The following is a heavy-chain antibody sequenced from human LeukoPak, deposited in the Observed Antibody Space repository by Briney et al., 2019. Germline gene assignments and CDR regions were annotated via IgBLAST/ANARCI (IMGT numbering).Heavy chain of an antibody. D-gene: IGHD2-15*01. V-gene: IGHV1-24*01. Sequence: AASVKVSCKVSGYTLTELSMHWVRQAPGKGLEWMGGFDPEDGETIYAQKFQGRVTMTEDTSTDTAYVELSSLRSEDTAVYYCATEGGCSGGSCKNYYYYGMDVWGQGTTVTVSS. CDR2: FDPEDGET. J-gene: IGHJ6*02. CDR3: ATEGGCSGGSCKNYYYYGMDV. CDR1: GYTLTELS.